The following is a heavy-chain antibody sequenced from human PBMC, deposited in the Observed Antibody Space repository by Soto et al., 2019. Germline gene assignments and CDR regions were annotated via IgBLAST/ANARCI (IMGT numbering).Heavy chain of an antibody. CDR3: ARAVYQHPGYCSGGSCYKATYYYYYMDV. CDR2: INHSGST. V-gene: IGHV4-34*01. Sequence: SETLSLTCAVYGGSFSGYYWSWIRQPPGKGLEWIGEINHSGSTNYNPSLKSRVTISVDTSKNQFSLKLSSVTAADTAVYYCARAVYQHPGYCSGGSCYKATYYYYYMDVWGKGTTVTVSS. J-gene: IGHJ6*03. CDR1: GGSFSGYY. D-gene: IGHD2-15*01.